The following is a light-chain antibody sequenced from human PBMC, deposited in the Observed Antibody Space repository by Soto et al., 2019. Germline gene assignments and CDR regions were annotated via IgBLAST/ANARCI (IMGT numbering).Light chain of an antibody. J-gene: IGKJ3*01. CDR1: QSISSY. V-gene: IGKV1-39*01. Sequence: DIQRTQSPSSLSASVGDRVTITCRASQSISSYLNWYQQKPGKAPKRLIYAASSLQSGVPSRFSGRGSGTDFTLTISTLQPEDFATYYCQQSYSTPSTFGPGTKVDIK. CDR2: AAS. CDR3: QQSYSTPST.